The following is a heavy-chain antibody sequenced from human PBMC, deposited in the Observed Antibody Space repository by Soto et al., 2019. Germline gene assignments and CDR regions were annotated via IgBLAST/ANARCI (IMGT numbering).Heavy chain of an antibody. V-gene: IGHV3-30*18. D-gene: IGHD3-3*01. Sequence: PVGSHRHSSTASGFTCISYGMRWVRQATGKGLEWVAVISYDGSNKYYADSVKGRFTISRDNSKNTLYLQMNSLRAEDTAVYYCAKAPHLEWLLYEPQRRMDVWGKGTTVTVSS. J-gene: IGHJ6*04. CDR3: AKAPHLEWLLYEPQRRMDV. CDR1: GFTCISYG. CDR2: ISYDGSNK.